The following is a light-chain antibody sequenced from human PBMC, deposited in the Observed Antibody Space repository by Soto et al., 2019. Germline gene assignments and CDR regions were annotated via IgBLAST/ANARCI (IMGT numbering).Light chain of an antibody. CDR3: QQSYSTPPGT. V-gene: IGKV1-39*01. CDR2: GAS. CDR1: ENIAKY. J-gene: IGKJ1*01. Sequence: IQLTQSQSSLSGSLGGRVRIXWKESENIAKYLNWYQQKQGKAAKILLYGASSLQSGVPSRFSGSGSGTDFTLTISSLQPEDFATYYCQQSYSTPPGTFGQGTKVDI.